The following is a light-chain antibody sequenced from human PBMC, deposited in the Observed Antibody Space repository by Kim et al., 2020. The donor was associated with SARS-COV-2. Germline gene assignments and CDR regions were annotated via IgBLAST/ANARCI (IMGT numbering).Light chain of an antibody. J-gene: IGKJ5*01. Sequence: DNVPIPHRASQEIYFLLFLYPQKPQNPPKALVYAASCLQSGVPSRFCGRGSGTDFPLTLSSLQPGDFATYFCQQYNSYPITFGQRTRLEIK. V-gene: IGKV1D-16*01. CDR1: QEIYFL. CDR2: AAS. CDR3: QQYNSYPIT.